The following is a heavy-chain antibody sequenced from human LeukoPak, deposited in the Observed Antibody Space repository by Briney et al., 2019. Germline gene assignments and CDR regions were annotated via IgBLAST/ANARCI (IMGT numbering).Heavy chain of an antibody. CDR1: GYTFTSYW. V-gene: IGHV1-46*01. J-gene: IGHJ4*02. CDR2: INPSDGSI. CDR3: AKAPRNSSTMLDY. D-gene: IGHD6-13*01. Sequence: ASVNVSCKASGYTFTSYWIQWVRQAPGQGLEWMGLINPSDGSIAYAHRFQGRVTMTRDTSTSIVYMDLSSLRSEDTAVYYCAKAPRNSSTMLDYWGQGTLLTVSS.